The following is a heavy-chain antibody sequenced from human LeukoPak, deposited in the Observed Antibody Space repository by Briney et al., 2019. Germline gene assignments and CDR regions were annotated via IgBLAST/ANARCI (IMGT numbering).Heavy chain of an antibody. CDR2: IYYSGST. J-gene: IGHJ4*02. CDR1: GGSISSHY. D-gene: IGHD5-12*01. CDR3: ARAGSGYYVLDH. Sequence: SETLSLTCTVSGGSISSHYWSWIRQPPGKGLEWIGYIYYSGSTNYNPSLKSRVTISVDTSKNQFSLNLRSVTAADTAVYYCARAGSGYYVLDHWGQGTLVTVSS. V-gene: IGHV4-59*11.